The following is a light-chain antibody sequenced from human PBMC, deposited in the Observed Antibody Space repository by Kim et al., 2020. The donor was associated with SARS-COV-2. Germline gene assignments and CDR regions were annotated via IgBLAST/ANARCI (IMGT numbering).Light chain of an antibody. V-gene: IGLV2-14*03. CDR1: SSDVGAYNY. Sequence: GQSITISCTGTSSDVGAYNYVSWDQQHPGKAPKLMIFDVSNRPSGVSNRFSGSKSGNTASLTISGLQAEDEADYYCSSYTSSSTRVFGGGTQLTVL. CDR2: DVS. J-gene: IGLJ3*02. CDR3: SSYTSSSTRV.